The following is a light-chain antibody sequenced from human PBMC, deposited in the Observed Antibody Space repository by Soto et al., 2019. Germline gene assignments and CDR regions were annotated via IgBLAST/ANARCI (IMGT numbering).Light chain of an antibody. J-gene: IGKJ5*01. CDR2: AAS. Sequence: EIVLTQCPGALSLSPGDRATLSCWASESSGDYLAWYQQRPGQAPRLLIYAASRRAAGTPHRFSGSGSERAFTLAISGLEPADFGVYYCQQYVTSPSITFGQGTRLEIK. CDR1: ESSGDY. V-gene: IGKV3-20*01. CDR3: QQYVTSPSIT.